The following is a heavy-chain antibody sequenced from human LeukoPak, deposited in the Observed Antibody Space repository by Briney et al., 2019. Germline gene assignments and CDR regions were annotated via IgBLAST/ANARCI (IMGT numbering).Heavy chain of an antibody. D-gene: IGHD3-22*01. CDR3: ARDLYYYDSSGYTLDY. CDR2: IWYDGSNK. CDR1: GFSFSDSG. Sequence: QSGGSLRLSCAASGFSFSDSGMHWVRQAPGKGLEWVAVIWYDGSNKYYADSVKGRFTISRDNSKNTLYLQMNSLRAEDTAVYYCARDLYYYDSSGYTLDYWGQGTLVTVSS. J-gene: IGHJ4*02. V-gene: IGHV3-33*08.